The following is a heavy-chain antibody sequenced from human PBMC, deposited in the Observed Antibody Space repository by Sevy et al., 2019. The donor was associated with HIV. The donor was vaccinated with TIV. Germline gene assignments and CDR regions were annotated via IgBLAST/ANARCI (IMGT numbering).Heavy chain of an antibody. Sequence: GGSLRLSCAASGFSFSTYWMHWVRQAPGKGLEWVANIKQDESEKYYVVSVKGRFTISRDNAKNSVYLEMNSLRPEDTAIYYCAKGNSGSFDYWGQGTLVTVSS. CDR2: IKQDESEK. CDR1: GFSFSTYW. D-gene: IGHD3-22*01. V-gene: IGHV3-7*01. J-gene: IGHJ4*02. CDR3: AKGNSGSFDY.